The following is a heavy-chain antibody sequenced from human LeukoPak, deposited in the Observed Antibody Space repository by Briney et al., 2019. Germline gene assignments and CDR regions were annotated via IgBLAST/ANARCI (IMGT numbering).Heavy chain of an antibody. CDR1: GYTFTSYG. J-gene: IGHJ4*02. Sequence: GASVKVSCKASGYTFTSYGISWVRQAPGQGLEWMGWISAYNGNTNYAQKLQGRVTMTTDTSTSTAYMELRSLRSDDTAVYYCARALRLYYDSSGYEAVDYWGQGTLVTVSS. V-gene: IGHV1-18*01. CDR3: ARALRLYYDSSGYEAVDY. CDR2: ISAYNGNT. D-gene: IGHD3-22*01.